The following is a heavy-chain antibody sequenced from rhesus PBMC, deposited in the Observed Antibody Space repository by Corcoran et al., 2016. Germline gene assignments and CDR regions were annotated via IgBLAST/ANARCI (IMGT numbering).Heavy chain of an antibody. CDR3: ARRYGSWGFDY. D-gene: IGHD6-25*01. J-gene: IGHJ4*01. CDR1: GYSISSGYG. V-gene: IGHV4-122*02. Sequence: QLQLQESGPGLVKPSETLSLTCAVSGYSISSGYGWSWIRQPPGKGLEWIGYISYTGGTSYNPSRTCRVTLSRDTSKNQFSLKLGSVTAADTAVYYCARRYGSWGFDYWGQGVLVTVSS. CDR2: ISYTGGT.